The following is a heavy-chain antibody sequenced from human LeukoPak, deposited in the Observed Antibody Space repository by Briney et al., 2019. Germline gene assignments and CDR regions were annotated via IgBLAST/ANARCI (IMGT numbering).Heavy chain of an antibody. CDR1: GFTFSSYW. V-gene: IGHV3-7*01. CDR3: ARDDCSSISCYHNWFDP. D-gene: IGHD2-2*01. CDR2: IKQDGSEK. Sequence: GGSLRLSCAASGFTFSSYWMSWVRQAPGKGLEWVANIKQDGSEKYYVDSMKGRFTISRDNAKNSLYLQMNSLRAEDTAVYYCARDDCSSISCYHNWFDPWGQGTLVTVSS. J-gene: IGHJ5*02.